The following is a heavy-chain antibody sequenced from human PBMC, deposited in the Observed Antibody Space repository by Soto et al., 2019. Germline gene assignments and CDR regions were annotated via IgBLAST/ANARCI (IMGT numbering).Heavy chain of an antibody. CDR1: GFTVSSNY. CDR2: IYSGGSA. V-gene: IGHV3-66*04. D-gene: IGHD5-18*01. CDR3: ARHGYSYGGGYFDY. Sequence: EVQLVESGGGLVQPGGSLRLSCAASGFTVSSNYMSWVRQAPGKGLEWVSVIYSGGSAYYADSVKGRFTISRDNSKNTLYLQMNSVRAEVTAVYYCARHGYSYGGGYFDYWGQGTLVTVSS. J-gene: IGHJ4*02.